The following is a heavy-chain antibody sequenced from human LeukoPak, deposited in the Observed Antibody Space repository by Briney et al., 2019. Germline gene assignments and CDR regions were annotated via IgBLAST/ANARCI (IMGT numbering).Heavy chain of an antibody. J-gene: IGHJ6*03. CDR1: GVSLSSYY. D-gene: IGHD3-10*01. CDR3: ARMGSEYYYYYMDV. CDR2: IYTSGST. Sequence: SQTLSLTCTVSGVSLSSYYWSWIRQPAGKGLEWIGRIYTSGSTNYNPSLKSRVTISVDKSKNQFSLKLSSVTAADTAVYYCARMGSEYYYYYMDVWGKGTTVTVSS. V-gene: IGHV4-4*07.